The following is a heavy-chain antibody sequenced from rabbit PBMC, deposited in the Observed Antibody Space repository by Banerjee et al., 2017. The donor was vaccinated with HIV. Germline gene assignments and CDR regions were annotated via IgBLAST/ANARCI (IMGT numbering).Heavy chain of an antibody. D-gene: IGHD4-1*01. CDR1: GFDLSSAYD. CDR2: IYAGSSGNT. Sequence: QSLEESGGGLVQPEGSLTLTCKASGFDLSSAYDMCWVRQAPGKGLEWIGCIYAGSSGNTVYANWAKGRLTISKTSSTTVTLQMTSLTAADTATYFCARDLAGVIGWNFNLWGPGTLVTVS. J-gene: IGHJ4*01. V-gene: IGHV1S40*01. CDR3: ARDLAGVIGWNFNL.